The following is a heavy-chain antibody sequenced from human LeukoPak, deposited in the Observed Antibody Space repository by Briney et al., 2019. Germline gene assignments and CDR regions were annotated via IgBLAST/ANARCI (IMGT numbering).Heavy chain of an antibody. Sequence: SETLSLTCTVSGGSMKSGTYYWSWIRQPAGKGLEWIGRISTSGTTNYNASLKSRVIISVDTSKNQFSLKLSSVTAADTAVYYCARVSSNNWYNERGAFDIWGQGTMVTVSS. CDR2: ISTSGTT. CDR3: ARVSSNNWYNERGAFDI. D-gene: IGHD6-13*01. CDR1: GGSMKSGTYY. V-gene: IGHV4-61*02. J-gene: IGHJ3*02.